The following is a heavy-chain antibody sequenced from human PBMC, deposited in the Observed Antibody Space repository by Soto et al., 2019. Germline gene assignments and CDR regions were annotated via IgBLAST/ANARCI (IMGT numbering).Heavy chain of an antibody. CDR2: ISYDGSNK. J-gene: IGHJ4*02. CDR1: GFTFSSYG. CDR3: AKTKLERRPYYFDY. Sequence: AGGSLRLSCAASGFTFSSYGMHWVRQAPGKGLEWVAVISYDGSNKYYADSVKDRFTISRDNSKNTLYLQMNSLRAEDTAVYYCAKTKLERRPYYFDYWGQGTLVTVSS. D-gene: IGHD1-1*01. V-gene: IGHV3-30*18.